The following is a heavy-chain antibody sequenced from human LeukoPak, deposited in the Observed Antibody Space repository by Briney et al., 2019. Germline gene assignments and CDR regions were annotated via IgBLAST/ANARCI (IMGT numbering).Heavy chain of an antibody. CDR3: ARDFSYGDYLYYYYYYGMDV. J-gene: IGHJ6*02. CDR1: GFTFSSYA. CDR2: ISSSGGTT. Sequence: AGGSLRLSCAASGFTFSSYAMSRVRQAPGKGLEWVSAISSSGGTTYYSDSVKGRFTISRDNSKNTLYLQMNSLRAEDTAVYYCARDFSYGDYLYYYYYYGMDVWGQGTTVTVSS. V-gene: IGHV3-23*01. D-gene: IGHD4-17*01.